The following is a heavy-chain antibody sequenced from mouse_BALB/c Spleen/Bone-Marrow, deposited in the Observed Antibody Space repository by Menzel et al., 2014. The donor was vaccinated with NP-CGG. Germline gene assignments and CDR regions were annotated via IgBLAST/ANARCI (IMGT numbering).Heavy chain of an antibody. J-gene: IGHJ2*01. CDR2: IRNKANGYTT. D-gene: IGHD2-4*01. V-gene: IGHV7-3*02. CDR3: ARDRGLTYFDY. CDR1: GFTFXDYY. Sequence: EVHLVESGGGLVQPGDSLRLSCATSGFTFXDYYMNWVRQPPGKALEWLGFIRNKANGYTTEYSAPVKGRFTISRDNSQSILYLQMNTLRAEDSATYYCARDRGLTYFDYWGQGTTLTVSS.